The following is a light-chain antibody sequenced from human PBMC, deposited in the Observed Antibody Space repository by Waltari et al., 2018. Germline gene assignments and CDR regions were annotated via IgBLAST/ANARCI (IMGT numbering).Light chain of an antibody. CDR2: WAS. V-gene: IGKV4-1*01. Sequence: DVVMTQSPDSLAVSMGERANIHCKARHTISFYSTNKNYLTWYQQKPGQPPKLLIYWASTREAGVPDRFSGSGSGTDFTLTISSLQAEDVATYYCQQYQSTPFTFGPGTKVDIK. J-gene: IGKJ3*01. CDR3: QQYQSTPFT. CDR1: HTISFYSTNKNY.